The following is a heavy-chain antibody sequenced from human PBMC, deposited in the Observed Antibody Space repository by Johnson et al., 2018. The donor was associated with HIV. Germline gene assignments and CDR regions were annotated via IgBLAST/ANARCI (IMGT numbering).Heavy chain of an antibody. D-gene: IGHD3-3*01. CDR1: GFTFSTYT. V-gene: IGHV3-30-3*02. Sequence: QVQLVESGGDLVKPGGSLRLSCAASGFTFSTYTMHWVRQAPGKGLEWVAVISHDGSTYYVDSVKGRFTISRDNSKNTLYLQMDSLRAEDMGVYYCATDYNFWSGRPDSFDVWGQGTMVTVSS. CDR3: ATDYNFWSGRPDSFDV. CDR2: ISHDGST. J-gene: IGHJ3*01.